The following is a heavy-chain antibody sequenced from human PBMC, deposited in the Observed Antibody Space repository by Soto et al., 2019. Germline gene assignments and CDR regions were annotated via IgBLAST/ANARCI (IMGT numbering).Heavy chain of an antibody. Sequence: QVQLVQSGAEVKKPGSSVKVSCKASGGTFSSYAISWVRQAPGQGLEWMGGIIPIFGTANYAQKFQGRVTITADESTSTAYMELSRLSSEDTAVYYCARDPEGYSRSWSVYPWGQGTLVTVSS. J-gene: IGHJ5*02. V-gene: IGHV1-69*01. CDR2: IIPIFGTA. D-gene: IGHD6-13*01. CDR3: ARDPEGYSRSWSVYP. CDR1: GGTFSSYA.